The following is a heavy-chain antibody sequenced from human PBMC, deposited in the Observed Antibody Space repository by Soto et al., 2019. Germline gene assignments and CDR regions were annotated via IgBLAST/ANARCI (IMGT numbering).Heavy chain of an antibody. CDR2: ISYDGSNK. D-gene: IGHD4-17*01. V-gene: IGHV3-30-3*01. CDR1: GFTFSSYA. CDR3: ARDDYAVEYGMDV. J-gene: IGHJ6*02. Sequence: ESGGGVVQPGRSLRLSCAASGFTFSSYAMHWVRQAPGKGLEWVAVISYDGSNKYYADSVKGRFTISRDNSKNTLYLQMNSLRAEDTAVYYCARDDYAVEYGMDVWGQGTTVTVSS.